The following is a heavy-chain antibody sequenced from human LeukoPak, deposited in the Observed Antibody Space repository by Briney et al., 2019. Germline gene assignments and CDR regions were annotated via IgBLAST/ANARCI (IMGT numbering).Heavy chain of an antibody. Sequence: SVKVSCKASGGTFSSYAISWVRQAPGQGLESMGGIIPVFGTANYAQKFQGRVTITADKSTSTAYMELSSLRSEDTAVYYCASSYNWNYGFDYWGQGTLVTVSS. D-gene: IGHD1-7*01. CDR1: GGTFSSYA. CDR3: ASSYNWNYGFDY. J-gene: IGHJ4*02. V-gene: IGHV1-69*06. CDR2: IIPVFGTA.